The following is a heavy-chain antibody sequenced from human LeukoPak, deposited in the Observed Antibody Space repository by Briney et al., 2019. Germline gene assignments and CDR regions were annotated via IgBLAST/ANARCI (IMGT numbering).Heavy chain of an antibody. J-gene: IGHJ4*02. CDR3: ARDDLWSPDY. Sequence: GGSLRLSCAASGFTFSRYEMNWVRQAPGKGLEWVSYINTNGGFIYYADSVKGRFTISRDNAKNSLYLQMNSLRAEDTAVYYCARDDLWSPDYWGQGTLVTVSS. D-gene: IGHD3-10*01. CDR2: INTNGGFI. CDR1: GFTFSRYE. V-gene: IGHV3-48*03.